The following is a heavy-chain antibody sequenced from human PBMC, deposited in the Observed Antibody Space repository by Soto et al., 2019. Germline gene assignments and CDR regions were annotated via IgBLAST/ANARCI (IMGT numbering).Heavy chain of an antibody. Sequence: GSLRLSCSASGFTFSWYWMAWVRQAPGKGLAWVANINQDGSEKNYVDSVKGRFTISRDNTKNSLYLQMNSLRAEDTAVYYCARDRGYSISAYWGKGTLVTVSS. J-gene: IGHJ4*02. V-gene: IGHV3-7*01. CDR3: ARDRGYSISAY. CDR2: INQDGSEK. D-gene: IGHD3-22*01. CDR1: GFTFSWYW.